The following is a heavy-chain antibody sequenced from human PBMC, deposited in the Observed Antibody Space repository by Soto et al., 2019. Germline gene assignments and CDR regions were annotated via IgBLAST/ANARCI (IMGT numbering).Heavy chain of an antibody. D-gene: IGHD2-2*01. CDR3: ARVSDSSYAFDI. Sequence: GGSLRLSCAASGFTFSSYSMNWVRQAPGKGLEWVSSISSSSSYIYYADSVKGRFTISRDNAKNSLYLQMNSLRAEDTAVYYCARVSDSSYAFDIWGQGTMVTVSS. J-gene: IGHJ3*02. CDR1: GFTFSSYS. V-gene: IGHV3-21*01. CDR2: ISSSSSYI.